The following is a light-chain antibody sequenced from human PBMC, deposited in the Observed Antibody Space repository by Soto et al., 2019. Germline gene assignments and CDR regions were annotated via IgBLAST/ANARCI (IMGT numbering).Light chain of an antibody. Sequence: EIVLTQSPGTLSLSPGERATLSCRASQSVSSSYLAWYQQKPGQAPRRLIYCASSRATGIPDRFSGSGSGTDFTLTITRLEPEDFAVYYCQHYRTSFGGGTRVEIK. CDR3: QHYRTS. J-gene: IGKJ4*01. CDR1: QSVSSSY. CDR2: CAS. V-gene: IGKV3-20*01.